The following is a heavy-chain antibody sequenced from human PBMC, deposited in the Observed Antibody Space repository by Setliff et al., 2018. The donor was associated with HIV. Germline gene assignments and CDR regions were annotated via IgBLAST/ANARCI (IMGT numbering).Heavy chain of an antibody. CDR1: GGSFSGYY. CDR3: ARVRSYGSAYDAFDV. Sequence: PSETLSLTCSVSGGSFSGYYWSWIRQPPGTGLEWLGCIYSGGSTNYNPSLESRVTISLDTSKNQFSLRLTSVTAADTAVYYCARVRSYGSAYDAFDVWGPGTMVTVS. CDR2: IYSGGST. J-gene: IGHJ3*01. D-gene: IGHD3-10*01. V-gene: IGHV4-4*08.